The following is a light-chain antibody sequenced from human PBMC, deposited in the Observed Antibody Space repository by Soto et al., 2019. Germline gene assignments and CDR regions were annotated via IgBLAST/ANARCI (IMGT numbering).Light chain of an antibody. CDR3: KSYAGSNTYV. CDR1: KKDIGVYDF. CDR2: EVV. V-gene: IGLV2-8*01. Sequence: QSVLSQPPSASGSPGQSFTISCTGTKKDIGVYDFVSWYQHHPGKAPRLIIYEVVQRPSGVPDRFSGSKSGNTASLTVSGLQAADEADYFCKSYAGSNTYVFGSGTKVTVL. J-gene: IGLJ1*01.